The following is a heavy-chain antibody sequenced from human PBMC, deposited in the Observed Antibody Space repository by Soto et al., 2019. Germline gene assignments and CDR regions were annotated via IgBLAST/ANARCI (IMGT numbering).Heavy chain of an antibody. V-gene: IGHV3-23*01. D-gene: IGHD1-20*01. CDR1: GFTFSSYA. Sequence: GGSLRLSCAASGFTFSSYAMNWVRQAPGKGLEWVSFISGSGGSTYYADSVKGRFTISRDNSKNTLFLQMSTLRAEDTAVYYCAKGYNWNYVDYWGQGTLVTVSS. CDR3: AKGYNWNYVDY. CDR2: ISGSGGST. J-gene: IGHJ4*02.